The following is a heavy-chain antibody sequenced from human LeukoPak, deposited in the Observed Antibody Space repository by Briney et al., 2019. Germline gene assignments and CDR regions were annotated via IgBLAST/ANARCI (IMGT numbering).Heavy chain of an antibody. D-gene: IGHD3-10*01. CDR3: ARDTFMVRGVIVPPLFDY. V-gene: IGHV3-64*01. CDR2: ISSNGGST. Sequence: PGGSLRLSCAASGFTFSSYAMHWVRQAPGKGLEYVSAISSNGGSTYYANSVKGRFTISRDNSKNTLYLQMGSLRAEDMAVYYCARDTFMVRGVIVPPLFDYWGQGTLVTVSS. CDR1: GFTFSSYA. J-gene: IGHJ4*02.